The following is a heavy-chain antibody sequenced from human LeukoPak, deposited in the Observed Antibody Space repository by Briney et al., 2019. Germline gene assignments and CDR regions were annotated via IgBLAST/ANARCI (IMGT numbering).Heavy chain of an antibody. CDR3: AKDMGPSTIAAAGIGY. J-gene: IGHJ4*02. V-gene: IGHV3-9*01. D-gene: IGHD6-13*01. CDR1: GFTFDDYA. CDR2: ISWNSGSI. Sequence: PGRSLRLSCAASGFTFDDYAMHWVRQAPGKGLEWVSGISWNSGSIGYADSVKGRFTISRDNAKNSLYLRMNSLRAEDTALYYCAKDMGPSTIAAAGIGYWGQGTLVTVSS.